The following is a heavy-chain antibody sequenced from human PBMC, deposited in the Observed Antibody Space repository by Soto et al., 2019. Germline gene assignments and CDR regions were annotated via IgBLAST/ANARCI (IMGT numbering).Heavy chain of an antibody. J-gene: IGHJ4*02. CDR2: IDPSDSYT. V-gene: IGHV5-10-1*01. D-gene: IGHD6-13*01. CDR1: GYSLSRYL. CDR3: ARLQAAAGDNDLTFDY. Sequence: GGALKISLKGFGYSLSRYLDSWGRQIPREGLEWMGRIDPSDSYTNYSPSFQGHVTISADKSISTAYLQWSSLKASDTAMYYCARLQAAAGDNDLTFDYWGQGTLVTVSS.